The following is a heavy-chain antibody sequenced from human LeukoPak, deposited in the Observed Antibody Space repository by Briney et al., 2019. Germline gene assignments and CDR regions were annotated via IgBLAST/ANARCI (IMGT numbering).Heavy chain of an antibody. CDR2: INPNSGGT. V-gene: IGHV1-2*02. CDR1: GYTFTGYY. Sequence: ASVKVPCKASGYTFTGYYMHWVRQAPGQGLEWMGWINPNSGGTNDAQKFQGRVTMTRDTSISTAYMELSRLRSDDTAVYYCARDRQYYDSSGFSWFDPWGQGTLVTVSS. J-gene: IGHJ5*02. D-gene: IGHD3-22*01. CDR3: ARDRQYYDSSGFSWFDP.